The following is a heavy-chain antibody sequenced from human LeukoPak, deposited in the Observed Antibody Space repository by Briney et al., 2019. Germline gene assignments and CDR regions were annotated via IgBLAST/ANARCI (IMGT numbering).Heavy chain of an antibody. CDR2: IIPIFGTA. J-gene: IGHJ4*02. V-gene: IGHV1-69*05. Sequence: SVKVSCKASGGTFSSYTISWVRQAPGQGLEWMGRIIPIFGTANYAQKFQGRVTITTDESTSTAYMELSSLRSEDTAVYYCARSELRQQLVDYWGQGTLVTVSS. CDR3: ARSELRQQLVDY. CDR1: GGTFSSYT. D-gene: IGHD6-13*01.